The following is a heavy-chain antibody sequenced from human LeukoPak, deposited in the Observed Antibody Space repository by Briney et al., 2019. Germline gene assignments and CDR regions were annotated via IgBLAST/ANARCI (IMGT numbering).Heavy chain of an antibody. CDR2: ISSSSSYI. CDR1: GFTFSSYS. J-gene: IGHJ5*02. CDR3: IVFGDSNH. V-gene: IGHV3-21*04. D-gene: IGHD4-17*01. Sequence: GSLRLSCAASGFTFSSYSMNWVRQAPGKGLEWVSSISSSSSYIYYADSVKGRFTISRDTSKNTLYLQINSLRVEDTAVYYCIVFGDSNHWGQGTLVTVSS.